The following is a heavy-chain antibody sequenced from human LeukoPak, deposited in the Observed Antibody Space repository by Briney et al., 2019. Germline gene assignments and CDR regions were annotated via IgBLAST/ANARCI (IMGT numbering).Heavy chain of an antibody. V-gene: IGHV1-8*01. D-gene: IGHD6-19*01. CDR1: GYTFTSYD. CDR2: MNPNSGNT. J-gene: IGHJ6*02. CDR3: ARKDSSGWYGSMSYGMDV. Sequence: GASVKVSCKASGYTFTSYDINWVRHATGQGLEWMGWMNPNSGNTGYAQKFQGRVTMTRNTSISTAYMELSSLRSEDTAVYYCARKDSSGWYGSMSYGMDVWGQGTTVTVSS.